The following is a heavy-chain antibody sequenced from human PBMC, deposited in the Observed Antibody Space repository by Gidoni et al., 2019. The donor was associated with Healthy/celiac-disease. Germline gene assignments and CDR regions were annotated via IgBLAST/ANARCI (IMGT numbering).Heavy chain of an antibody. D-gene: IGHD3-10*01. Sequence: EVQLVESGGGLVQPGGSLRLSCAASGFTFSSYEMNWVRQAPGKGLEWVSYISSSGSTIYYADSVKGRFTISRDNAKNSLYLQMNSLRAEDTAVYYCATMVVRGDFDPWGQGTLVTVSS. CDR2: ISSSGSTI. J-gene: IGHJ5*02. CDR3: ATMVVRGDFDP. V-gene: IGHV3-48*03. CDR1: GFTFSSYE.